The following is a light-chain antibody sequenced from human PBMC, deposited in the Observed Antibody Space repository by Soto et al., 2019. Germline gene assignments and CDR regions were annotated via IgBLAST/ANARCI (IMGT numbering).Light chain of an antibody. Sequence: DIQLTQSPSFLSASVGDRVAITCRASQGVSRYVAWYQQKPGKPPELLIYAASTLQSGVPPRFSGSASGTEFTLTIDSLQPEDFATYDCQQLNNYPFTVGGGTKVDVK. CDR2: AAS. V-gene: IGKV1-9*01. CDR1: QGVSRY. CDR3: QQLNNYPFT. J-gene: IGKJ4*01.